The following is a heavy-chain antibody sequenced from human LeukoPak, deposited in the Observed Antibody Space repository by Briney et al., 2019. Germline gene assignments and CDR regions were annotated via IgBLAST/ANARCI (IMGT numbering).Heavy chain of an antibody. Sequence: SETLSLTCSVSGGSITSYYWTYIRQPAGKGLEWIGRIHASGSTNYNPSLKSRVTMSVDTSKNQFSLNLSSVTAADTAMYYCAREFSGTTTAGRVFDSWGQGTLVTVSS. CDR3: AREFSGTTTAGRVFDS. V-gene: IGHV4-4*07. CDR2: IHASGST. CDR1: GGSITSYY. J-gene: IGHJ4*02. D-gene: IGHD3-10*01.